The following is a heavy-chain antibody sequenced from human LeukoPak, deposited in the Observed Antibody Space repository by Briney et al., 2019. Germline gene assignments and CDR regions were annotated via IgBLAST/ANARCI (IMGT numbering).Heavy chain of an antibody. D-gene: IGHD6-19*01. CDR3: ALSSGWYNPRNLDY. CDR2: ITGSGGST. CDR1: GFTFGSYA. V-gene: IGHV3-23*01. Sequence: GGSLRLSCAASGFTFGSYAMSWVRQAPGKGLEWVSAITGSGGSTYYADSVKGRFTISRDNSKNTLYLQMSSLRAEDTAVYYCALSSGWYNPRNLDYWGQGTLVTVSS. J-gene: IGHJ4*02.